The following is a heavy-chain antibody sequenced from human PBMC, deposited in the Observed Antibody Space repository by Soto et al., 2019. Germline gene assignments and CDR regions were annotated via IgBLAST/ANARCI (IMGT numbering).Heavy chain of an antibody. D-gene: IGHD1-1*01. V-gene: IGHV4-4*07. Sequence: SETLSLTCTVSGASISGFYWSWIRKSAGKGLEWIGRIYATGTTDYNPSLKSRVMMSVDTSKKQFSLRLRSVTAADTAVYYCVRDGTKNLRDWFDPWGQGISVTVSS. CDR1: GASISGFY. CDR3: VRDGTKNLRDWFDP. CDR2: IYATGTT. J-gene: IGHJ5*02.